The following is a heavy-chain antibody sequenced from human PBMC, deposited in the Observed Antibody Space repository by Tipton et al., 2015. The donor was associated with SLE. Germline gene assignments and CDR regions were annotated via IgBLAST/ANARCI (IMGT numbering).Heavy chain of an antibody. V-gene: IGHV4-31*03. Sequence: TLSLTCTVSGGSVVSGDYSWNWIRQHPGKGLEWIGNIYYSGRTYYNPSLKSRISISADTSKNQFSLRLSSVTAADTAVYYCARNYYDSSGYNSCDHWGQGTLVTVSS. CDR2: IYYSGRT. D-gene: IGHD3-22*01. J-gene: IGHJ4*02. CDR3: ARNYYDSSGYNSCDH. CDR1: GGSVVSGDYS.